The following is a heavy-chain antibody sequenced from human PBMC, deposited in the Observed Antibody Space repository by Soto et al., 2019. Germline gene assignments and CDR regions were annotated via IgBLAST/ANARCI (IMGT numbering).Heavy chain of an antibody. J-gene: IGHJ6*03. D-gene: IGHD2-2*01. Sequence: SSETLFLTCTVSGGSISSGGYYWSWIRQHPGKCLEWIGYIYYSGSTYYNPSLKSRVTISVDASKNLFALKLSSVTAADTAVYFCARTYVTDVVVVPASKDYMDVWGKGTTVTVSS. CDR3: ARTYVTDVVVVPASKDYMDV. CDR2: IYYSGST. CDR1: GGSISSGGYY. V-gene: IGHV4-31*03.